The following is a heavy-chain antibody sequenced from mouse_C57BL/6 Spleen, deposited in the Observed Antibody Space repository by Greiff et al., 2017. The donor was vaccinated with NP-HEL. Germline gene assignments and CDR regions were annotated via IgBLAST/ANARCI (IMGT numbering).Heavy chain of an antibody. J-gene: IGHJ1*03. CDR1: GYAFSSYW. CDR3: ASEVDSSYWYFDV. V-gene: IGHV1-80*01. CDR2: IYPGDGDT. Sequence: QVPLQHSWAALFPPFSSFNISFKASGYAFSSYWMNWVKQRPGKGLEWIGQIYPGDGDTNYNGKFKGKATLTADKSSSTAYMQLSSLTSEDSAVYFCASEVDSSYWYFDVWGTGTTVTVSS. D-gene: IGHD1-1*01.